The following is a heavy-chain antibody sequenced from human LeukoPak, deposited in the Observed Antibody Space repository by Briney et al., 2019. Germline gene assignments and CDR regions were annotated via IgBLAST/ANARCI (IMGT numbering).Heavy chain of an antibody. CDR3: ARPMYSSGWYNY. V-gene: IGHV4-38-2*01. CDR1: GYSISSGYY. J-gene: IGHJ4*02. D-gene: IGHD6-19*01. Sequence: TSETLSLTCAVSGYSISSGYYWGWIRPPPGKGLEWIGSIYHSGSTYYNPSLKSRVTISVDTSKNQFSLKLSSVTAADTAVYYCARPMYSSGWYNYWGQGTLVTVSS. CDR2: IYHSGST.